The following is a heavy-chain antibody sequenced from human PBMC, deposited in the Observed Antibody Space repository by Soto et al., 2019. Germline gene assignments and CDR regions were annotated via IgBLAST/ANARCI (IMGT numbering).Heavy chain of an antibody. CDR1: GFSLSTGGVG. Sequence: QITLKESGPSLVKPTQTLTLTCTFSGFSLSTGGVGVGWIRQPPGKALELLALIYWDDDKRYSPSLRSRLTVTKDTSKNQVVLTMTNMDPVDTATYYCAHSRCGGDCLQSYSSHYYYGMDVWCQGTTVTVSS. V-gene: IGHV2-5*02. J-gene: IGHJ6*02. D-gene: IGHD2-21*02. CDR3: AHSRCGGDCLQSYSSHYYYGMDV. CDR2: IYWDDDK.